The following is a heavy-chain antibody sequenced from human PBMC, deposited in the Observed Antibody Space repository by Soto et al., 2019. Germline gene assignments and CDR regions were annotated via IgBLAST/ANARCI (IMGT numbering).Heavy chain of an antibody. D-gene: IGHD1-1*01. V-gene: IGHV3-23*01. CDR2: ISGGRDST. J-gene: IGHJ4*02. CDR1: GFTFSTYV. CDR3: AKVFRQGQLDYYYFDY. Sequence: EVQLLESGGGLIQPGGSLRLSCAASGFTFSTYVMSWVRQAPGKGLEWVSTISGGRDSTYYADSVKGRFTIPRDNSKNTLYLQRNELRAEATAVYYCAKVFRQGQLDYYYFDYWGQGTLVTVSS.